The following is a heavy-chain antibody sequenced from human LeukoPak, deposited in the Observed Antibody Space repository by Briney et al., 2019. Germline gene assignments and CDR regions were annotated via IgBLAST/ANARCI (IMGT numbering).Heavy chain of an antibody. Sequence: ASVKVSCKASGYTFTSYDINWVRQATGRGLEWMGWMNPNSGNTGYAQKFQGRVTMTRNTSISTAYMELSSLRSEDPAVYYCARRAPFGFVTYWGQGTLVTVSS. CDR2: MNPNSGNT. V-gene: IGHV1-8*01. CDR3: ARRAPFGFVTY. CDR1: GYTFTSYD. J-gene: IGHJ4*02. D-gene: IGHD3-10*01.